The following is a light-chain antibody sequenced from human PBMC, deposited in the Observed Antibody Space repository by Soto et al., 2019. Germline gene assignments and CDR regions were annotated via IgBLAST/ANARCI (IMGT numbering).Light chain of an antibody. CDR3: QQYNSYPWT. Sequence: DIQMTQSPSTLSASVGDRVTITCRASQSISSWLAWYQQKPGKAPKLLIYKASSLESGVPARFSGSGSGTEFTLTLSSLQPDDFATYYCQQYNSYPWTFGQGTKVEIK. V-gene: IGKV1-5*03. CDR1: QSISSW. CDR2: KAS. J-gene: IGKJ1*01.